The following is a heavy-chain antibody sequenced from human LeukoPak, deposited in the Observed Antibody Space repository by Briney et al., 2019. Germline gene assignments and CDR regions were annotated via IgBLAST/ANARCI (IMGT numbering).Heavy chain of an antibody. V-gene: IGHV4-59*11. CDR2: ISYIGSA. Sequence: SETLSLTCTVSGGSFSSHYWSWIRQPPGKGLEWIGYISYIGSANYNPSLKSRVTISVDTSKNQFSLKLSSVTAADTAVYYCARDPTTVTKGLDIWGQGTMVTVSS. J-gene: IGHJ3*02. D-gene: IGHD4-17*01. CDR3: ARDPTTVTKGLDI. CDR1: GGSFSSHY.